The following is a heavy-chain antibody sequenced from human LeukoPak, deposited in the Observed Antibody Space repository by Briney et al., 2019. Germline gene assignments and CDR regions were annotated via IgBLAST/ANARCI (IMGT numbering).Heavy chain of an antibody. Sequence: SETLSLTCTVSGGSISSYYWSWIRQPSGKGLERIGYIYYSGSTNYNPSLKSRVTISVDTSKNQFSLKLSSVTAADTAVYYCARYDVWSGYPPYWGQGTLVTVSS. V-gene: IGHV4-59*01. J-gene: IGHJ4*02. CDR1: GGSISSYY. CDR2: IYYSGST. D-gene: IGHD3-3*01. CDR3: ARYDVWSGYPPY.